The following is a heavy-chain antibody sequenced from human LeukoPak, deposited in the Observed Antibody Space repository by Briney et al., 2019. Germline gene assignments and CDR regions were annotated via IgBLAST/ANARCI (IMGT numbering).Heavy chain of an antibody. CDR2: INHSGST. J-gene: IGHJ5*02. Sequence: SETLSLTCAVYGGSFSGYYWSWIRQPPGKGLEWIGEINHSGSTNYNPSLKSRVTISVDTSKNHFSLKLSSVTAADTAVYYCARRRVDNWFDPWGQGTLVTVSS. V-gene: IGHV4-34*01. CDR1: GGSFSGYY. CDR3: ARRRVDNWFDP.